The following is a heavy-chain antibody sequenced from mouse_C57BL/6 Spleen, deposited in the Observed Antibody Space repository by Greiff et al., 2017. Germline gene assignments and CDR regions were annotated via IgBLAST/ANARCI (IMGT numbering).Heavy chain of an antibody. J-gene: IGHJ3*01. CDR3: ATRGYDNDTWVAY. D-gene: IGHD2-4*01. CDR1: GYTFTSYW. Sequence: VQLQQPGAELVKPGASVKMSCKASGYTFTSYWMPWVKQRPGQGLEWIGDIYPGSGGTNYNEKFKSKATLTVDTSSSTAYMQLSSLTSEDSAVYYCATRGYDNDTWVAYWGQGTLLTVSA. CDR2: IYPGSGGT. V-gene: IGHV1-55*01.